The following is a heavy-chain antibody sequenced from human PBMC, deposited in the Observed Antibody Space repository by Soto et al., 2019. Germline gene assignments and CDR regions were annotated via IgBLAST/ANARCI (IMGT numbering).Heavy chain of an antibody. CDR2: ISGDGSNT. D-gene: IGHD3-10*01. Sequence: PGGPPRLSCRTSGFRFSSYGMRCVLQAPGKGPEWVAFISGDGSNTEYVVSVKGRFTISRDNSKNTVYLQMNNLRAEDTAVYYCARLGPYDSGSYSFRYNWFDPWGQGTPVTVSS. CDR3: ARLGPYDSGSYSFRYNWFDP. CDR1: GFRFSSYG. V-gene: IGHV3-33*05. J-gene: IGHJ5*02.